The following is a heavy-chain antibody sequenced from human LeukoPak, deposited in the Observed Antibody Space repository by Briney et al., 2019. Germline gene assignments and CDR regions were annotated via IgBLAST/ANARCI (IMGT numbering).Heavy chain of an antibody. J-gene: IGHJ4*02. CDR3: ARGADYYED. V-gene: IGHV3-48*01. CDR1: GFTFSSHS. D-gene: IGHD3-16*01. Sequence: GGSLRLSCAASGFTFSSHSMNWVRQAPGKGLEWVSYISSSSSTIYYADSVKGRFTISRDNAKNSLYLQMNSLRAEDTAVYYCARGADYYEDWGQGTLVTGSS. CDR2: ISSSSSTI.